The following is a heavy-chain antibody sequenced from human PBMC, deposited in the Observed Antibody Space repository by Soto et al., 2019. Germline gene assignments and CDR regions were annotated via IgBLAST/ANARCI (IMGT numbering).Heavy chain of an antibody. CDR1: GFTFSIYG. Sequence: EVQLVESGGGVVKPGGSLRLSCAASGFTFSIYGMNWVRQARAKGLEWVSTTTSGGGYIYYADSVKGRVTISRDDAKKSLYLQLNNLKFQDTAVYYCAIEQAVVVGNDAFDVWGQGTMVTVSS. D-gene: IGHD2-15*01. CDR2: TTSGGGYI. J-gene: IGHJ3*01. CDR3: AIEQAVVVGNDAFDV. V-gene: IGHV3-21*01.